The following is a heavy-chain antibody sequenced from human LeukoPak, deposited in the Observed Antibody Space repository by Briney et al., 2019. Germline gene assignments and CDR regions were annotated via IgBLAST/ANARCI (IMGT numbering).Heavy chain of an antibody. CDR1: RFTFSSYA. CDR2: IASDGSST. CDR3: ARGRPHGSDY. Sequence: PGGSLRLSCAASRFTFSSYAMHWVRQAPGKGLVWVSRIASDGSSTTYADSVKGRFTISRDNAKNTLYLQMNSLRVEDTAVYYCARGRPHGSDYWGQGTLVTVSS. D-gene: IGHD2-15*01. V-gene: IGHV3-74*01. J-gene: IGHJ4*02.